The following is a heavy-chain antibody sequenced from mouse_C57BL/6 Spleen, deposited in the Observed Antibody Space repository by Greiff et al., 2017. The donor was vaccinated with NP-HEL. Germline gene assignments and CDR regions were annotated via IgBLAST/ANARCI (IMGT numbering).Heavy chain of an antibody. D-gene: IGHD1-2*01. J-gene: IGHJ4*01. Sequence: QVQLQQPGTELVKPGASVKLSCKASGYTFTSYWLHWVKQRPGQGLEWIGNINPSNGGTNYNEKFKSKATLTVDKSSSTAYMQLSSLTSEDSAVYYCARAHYYVREMDYWGQGTSVTVSS. CDR1: GYTFTSYW. CDR2: INPSNGGT. V-gene: IGHV1-53*01. CDR3: ARAHYYVREMDY.